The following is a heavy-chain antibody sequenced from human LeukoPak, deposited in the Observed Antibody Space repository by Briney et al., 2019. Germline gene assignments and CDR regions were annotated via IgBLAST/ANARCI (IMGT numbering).Heavy chain of an antibody. CDR1: GFTFSSYA. J-gene: IGHJ6*03. D-gene: IGHD6-13*01. V-gene: IGHV3-23*01. CDR2: ISGSGGST. CDR3: AKGRIAAASRYYMDV. Sequence: GGSLRLSCAASGFTFSSYAMSWVRQAPGKGLEWVSAISGSGGSTYYADSVKGRFTISRDNSKNTLYPQMNSLRAEDTAVYYCAKGRIAAASRYYMDVWGKGTTVTVSS.